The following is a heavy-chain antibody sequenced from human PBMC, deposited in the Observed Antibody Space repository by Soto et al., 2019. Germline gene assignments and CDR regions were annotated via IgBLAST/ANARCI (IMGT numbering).Heavy chain of an antibody. V-gene: IGHV4-39*01. J-gene: IGHJ4*02. CDR1: GGSIRGSSYY. Sequence: SETLSLTCTVSGGSIRGSSYYWGWIRQPPGKGLEWIGSIYYSGSTYYNPSLKSRVTITVDTSKNQFSLKLSSVTAADTAVYYCARHSGSRSWSPGGYFVYWGQGTLVTVSS. CDR3: ARHSGSRSWSPGGYFVY. D-gene: IGHD1-26*01. CDR2: IYYSGST.